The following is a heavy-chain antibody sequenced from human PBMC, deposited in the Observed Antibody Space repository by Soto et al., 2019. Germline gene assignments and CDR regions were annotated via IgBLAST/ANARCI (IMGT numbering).Heavy chain of an antibody. CDR3: ARVAGLKMFYYYYYGMDV. J-gene: IGHJ6*02. CDR1: GYTFTSYG. D-gene: IGHD3-10*02. CDR2: ISAYNGNT. V-gene: IGHV1-18*04. Sequence: ASVKVSCKASGYTFTSYGISWVRQAPGQGLEWMGWISAYNGNTNYAQKLQGRVTMTTDTSTSTAYMELGSLRSDDTAVYYCARVAGLKMFYYYYYGMDVWGQGTTVTVSS.